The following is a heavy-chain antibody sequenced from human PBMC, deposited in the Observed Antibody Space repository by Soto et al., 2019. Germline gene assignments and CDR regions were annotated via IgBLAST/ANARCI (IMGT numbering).Heavy chain of an antibody. CDR2: IDNSGTT. J-gene: IGHJ4*02. V-gene: IGHV4-59*08. Sequence: QVQLQESGPGLVKPSETLSLTCTVSGGSISTYYWSWIRQPPGKGLEWIGYIDNSGTTNYNPSLRSRVTISVDTSKKQFSLRLSSVTAADTAVYYCASGHSYASVDYWGQGTLVTVSS. CDR3: ASGHSYASVDY. D-gene: IGHD5-18*01. CDR1: GGSISTYY.